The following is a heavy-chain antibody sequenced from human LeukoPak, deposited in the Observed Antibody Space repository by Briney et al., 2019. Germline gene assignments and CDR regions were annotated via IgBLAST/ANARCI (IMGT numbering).Heavy chain of an antibody. CDR1: GFTFSSYE. J-gene: IGHJ4*02. D-gene: IGHD3-9*01. CDR2: ISSSGSTI. CDR3: ARRGGGLRYFDWLLYWDY. Sequence: GGSLRLSCAASGFTFSSYEMNWVRQAPGKGLEWVSYISSSGSTIYYADSVKGRFTISRENAKNSLYRQMNSLRAEDTAVYYCARRGGGLRYFDWLLYWDYWGQGTLVTVSS. V-gene: IGHV3-48*03.